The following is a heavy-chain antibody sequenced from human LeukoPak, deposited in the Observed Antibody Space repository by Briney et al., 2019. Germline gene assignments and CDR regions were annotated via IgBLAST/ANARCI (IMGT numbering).Heavy chain of an antibody. CDR1: GFAVSSY. Sequence: GGSLRLSCAASGFAVSSYMSWVRRAPGRGREWFSIIYSDGSTYYADSVKGRLTVSRDNSRNTLYLQMDSLRAEDTAVYYCARGRRYCSNTNCYAELDYWGQGTLVTVSS. CDR2: IYSDGST. CDR3: ARGRRYCSNTNCYAELDY. J-gene: IGHJ4*02. D-gene: IGHD2-2*01. V-gene: IGHV3-53*01.